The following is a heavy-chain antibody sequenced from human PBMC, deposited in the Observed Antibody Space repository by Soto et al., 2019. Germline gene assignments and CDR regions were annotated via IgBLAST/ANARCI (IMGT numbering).Heavy chain of an antibody. Sequence: GGSLRLSCAASGFTFSSYSMNWVRQAPGKGLEWVSSISSSSSYIYYADSVKGRFTISRDNAKNSLYLQMNSLRAEDTAVYYCASGLAAKITIFGVALDAFDIWGQGTMVTV. D-gene: IGHD3-3*01. CDR2: ISSSSSYI. V-gene: IGHV3-21*01. CDR3: ASGLAAKITIFGVALDAFDI. CDR1: GFTFSSYS. J-gene: IGHJ3*02.